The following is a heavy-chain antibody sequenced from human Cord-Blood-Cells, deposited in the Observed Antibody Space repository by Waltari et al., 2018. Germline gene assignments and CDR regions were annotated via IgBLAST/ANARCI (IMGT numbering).Heavy chain of an antibody. J-gene: IGHJ3*02. Sequence: QLQLQESGPGLVKPSETLSLTCTVSGGSISSSSYYWGWIRQPPGKGLEWIGSIYYSGRTYYTPSLKSRVTISVDTSKNQFSLKLSSVTAADTAVYYCARHDPTDYDFWSGYAFDIWGQGTMVTVSS. CDR2: IYYSGRT. D-gene: IGHD3-3*01. CDR1: GGSISSSSYY. V-gene: IGHV4-39*01. CDR3: ARHDPTDYDFWSGYAFDI.